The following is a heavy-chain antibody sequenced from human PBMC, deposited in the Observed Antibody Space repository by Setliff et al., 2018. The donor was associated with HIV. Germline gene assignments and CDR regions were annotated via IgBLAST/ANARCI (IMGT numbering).Heavy chain of an antibody. CDR2: IYTSGST. Sequence: SETLSLTCTVSDGSISSGSYYWSWIRQPAGKGLEWIGRIYTSGSTNYNPSLKSRVTMSVDTSKNQFSLKLSSVTAADTAVYYCARSRSSGFDYWGQGTLVTVSS. CDR3: ARSRSSGFDY. V-gene: IGHV4-61*02. D-gene: IGHD2-8*02. J-gene: IGHJ4*02. CDR1: DGSISSGSYY.